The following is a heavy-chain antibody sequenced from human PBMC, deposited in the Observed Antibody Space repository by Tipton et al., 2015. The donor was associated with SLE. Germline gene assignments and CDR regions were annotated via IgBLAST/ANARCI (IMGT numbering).Heavy chain of an antibody. CDR3: AKLSSNAFWSATDY. CDR1: GFTFSSYW. Sequence: SLRLSCAASGFTFSSYWMHWVRQAPGKGLEWVAFIRYDGSNKYYADSVKGRFTISRDNYKNTFNLQLNSLRAEDTAVYYCAKLSSNAFWSATDYWGQGTLVTVSS. J-gene: IGHJ4*02. D-gene: IGHD3-3*01. CDR2: IRYDGSNK. V-gene: IGHV3-30*02.